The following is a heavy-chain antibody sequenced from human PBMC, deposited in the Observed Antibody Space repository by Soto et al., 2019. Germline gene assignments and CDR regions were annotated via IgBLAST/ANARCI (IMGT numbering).Heavy chain of an antibody. J-gene: IGHJ4*02. D-gene: IGHD6-19*01. CDR3: ARDAVAMDY. V-gene: IGHV3-30-3*01. Sequence: GGSLSLSCAASEFTISSYSMHWVRQAPGKGLEWVAVISYDGSSKYNTDSVKGPFTISRDKSKNAMYLQMHSLTVEDTAVYYCARDAVAMDYWGQGTLVTVSS. CDR2: ISYDGSSK. CDR1: EFTISSYS.